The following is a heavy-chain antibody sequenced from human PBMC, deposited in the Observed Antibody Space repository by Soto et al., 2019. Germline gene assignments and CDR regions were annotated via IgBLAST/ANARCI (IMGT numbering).Heavy chain of an antibody. J-gene: IGHJ4*02. CDR2: IDYSGTT. D-gene: IGHD3-10*01. Sequence: QVQLQESGPGLVKPSQTLSLTCTVSGGPISSDSYYWSWLRQHPGKGLEWIGYIDYSGTTYDNPSLRRRVTRSVDTSKNQFSLKLSSVTAAGTAEYYGEKYSSMAKCTGNFDYWGQGTLVTVSS. CDR3: EKYSSMAKCTGNFDY. CDR1: GGPISSDSYY. V-gene: IGHV4-31*03.